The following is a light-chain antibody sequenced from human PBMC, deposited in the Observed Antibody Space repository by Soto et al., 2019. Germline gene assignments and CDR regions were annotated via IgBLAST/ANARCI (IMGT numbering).Light chain of an antibody. Sequence: IHMTHSPSTLSASVLYRVTITCRASQSISRWLAWYQQKPGKAPKLLIHDATSLESGVPSRFSGSGSGTEFTLTISSLQPDDFATYYCQQYSSYWTFAQGTKVDIK. CDR1: QSISRW. CDR2: DAT. CDR3: QQYSSYWT. J-gene: IGKJ1*01. V-gene: IGKV1-5*01.